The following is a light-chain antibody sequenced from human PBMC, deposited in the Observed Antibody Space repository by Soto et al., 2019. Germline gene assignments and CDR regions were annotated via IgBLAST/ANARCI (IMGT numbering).Light chain of an antibody. CDR1: QSVSTF. CDR3: QQYGSSPPVT. V-gene: IGKV3-20*01. CDR2: GAS. Sequence: EIVLTQSPATVSLSPGERAILTCRASQSVSTFLAWFQQKPGQAPRLLIYGASSRATGIPDRFSGSGSGTDFTLTISRLEPEDFAVYYCQQYGSSPPVTFGGGTKVDIK. J-gene: IGKJ4*01.